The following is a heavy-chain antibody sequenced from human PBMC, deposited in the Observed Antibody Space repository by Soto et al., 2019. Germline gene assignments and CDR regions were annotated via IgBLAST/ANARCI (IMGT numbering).Heavy chain of an antibody. CDR1: GFTFSSSE. CDR3: ARDALGDSGYVYYFDY. V-gene: IGHV3-48*03. J-gene: IGHJ4*02. CDR2: ISSSGTTI. D-gene: IGHD5-12*01. Sequence: GGSLRLSCAASGFTFSSSEMNWVRQTPGKGLEWVSYISSSGTTIDYADSVKGRFTISRDNAKNSLYLQMNSLRAEDTAVYYCARDALGDSGYVYYFDYWGQGTLVTVSS.